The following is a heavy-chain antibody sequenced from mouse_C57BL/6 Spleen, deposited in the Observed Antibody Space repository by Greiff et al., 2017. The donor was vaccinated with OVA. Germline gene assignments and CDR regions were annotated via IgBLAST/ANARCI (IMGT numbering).Heavy chain of an antibody. CDR1: GYTFTSYW. D-gene: IGHD1-1*01. Sequence: QVQLHQPGAELVKPGASVKLSCKASGYTFTSYWMHWVKQRPGQGLEWIGMIHPNSGSTNYNEKFKSKATLTVDKSSSTAYMQLSSLTSEDSAVYYCARWATVVAPYFDYWGQGTTLTVSS. J-gene: IGHJ2*01. CDR2: IHPNSGST. CDR3: ARWATVVAPYFDY. V-gene: IGHV1-64*01.